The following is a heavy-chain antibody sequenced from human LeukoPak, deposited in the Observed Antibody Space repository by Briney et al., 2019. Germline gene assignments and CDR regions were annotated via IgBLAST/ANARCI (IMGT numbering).Heavy chain of an antibody. CDR1: GGSISSYY. CDR2: IYYSGST. CDR3: ASWDYYDSRGGFDY. V-gene: IGHV4-59*01. J-gene: IGHJ4*02. D-gene: IGHD3-22*01. Sequence: SETLSLTCTVSGGSISSYYWSWIRQPPGKGLEWIGYIYYSGSTNYNPSLKSRVTISVDTSKNQFSLKLSSVTAADTAVYYCASWDYYDSRGGFDYWGQGTLVTVSS.